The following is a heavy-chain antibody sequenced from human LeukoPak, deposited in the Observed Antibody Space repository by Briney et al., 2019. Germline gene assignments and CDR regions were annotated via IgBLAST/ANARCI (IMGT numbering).Heavy chain of an antibody. Sequence: ASVKVSCTASGYTFTSYGINWVRQAPGQGVEWMGWISAYNGNTNYAQKLQGRVTMTTDTSTSTAYMELRSLRSDDTAVYYCARDLDQYSGRYGGFGHDFWGQGTLVTVSS. CDR3: ARDLDQYSGRYGGFGHDF. CDR1: GYTFTSYG. J-gene: IGHJ4*02. V-gene: IGHV1-18*01. D-gene: IGHD1-26*01. CDR2: ISAYNGNT.